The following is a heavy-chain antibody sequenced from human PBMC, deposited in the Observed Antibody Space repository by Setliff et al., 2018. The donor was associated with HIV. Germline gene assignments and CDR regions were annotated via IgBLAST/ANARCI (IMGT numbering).Heavy chain of an antibody. V-gene: IGHV4-59*01. Sequence: SETLSLTCTVSGGSISSYYWSWIRQPPGKGLEWIGYIYYSGSTNYNPSLKSRVTISVDTSKNQFSLKLSSVTAADTAVYYCARGSSWQYYYYYYMDVWGKGTAVTVSS. CDR2: IYYSGST. CDR1: GGSISSYY. D-gene: IGHD6-13*01. J-gene: IGHJ6*03. CDR3: ARGSSWQYYYYYYMDV.